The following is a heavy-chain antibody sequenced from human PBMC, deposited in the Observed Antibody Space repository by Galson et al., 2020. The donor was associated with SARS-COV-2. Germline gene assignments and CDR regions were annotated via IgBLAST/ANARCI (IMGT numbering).Heavy chain of an antibody. V-gene: IGHV1-8*02. J-gene: IGHJ5*02. CDR1: GYTFTSYD. CDR2: MNPNSGNT. Sequence: ASVKVSCKASGYTFTSYDINWVRQATGQGLEWMGWMNPNSGNTGYAQKFQGRVTMTRNTSISTAYMELSSLRSEDTAVYYCAREGGYCSSNSCYNWFDPWGQGTLVTVSS. CDR3: AREGGYCSSNSCYNWFDP. D-gene: IGHD2-2*01.